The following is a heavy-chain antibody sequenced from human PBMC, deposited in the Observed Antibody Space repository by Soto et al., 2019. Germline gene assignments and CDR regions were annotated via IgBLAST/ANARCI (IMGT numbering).Heavy chain of an antibody. J-gene: IGHJ3*02. CDR1: GYTFTSYA. Sequence: ASVKVSCKASGYTFTSYAMHWVRQAPGQRLEWMGWINAGNGNTKYSQKFQGRVTITRDTSASTAYMELSSLRSEDTAVYYCAREAYYDSSGYGAFDIWRQGTMVTVS. CDR3: AREAYYDSSGYGAFDI. D-gene: IGHD3-22*01. V-gene: IGHV1-3*01. CDR2: INAGNGNT.